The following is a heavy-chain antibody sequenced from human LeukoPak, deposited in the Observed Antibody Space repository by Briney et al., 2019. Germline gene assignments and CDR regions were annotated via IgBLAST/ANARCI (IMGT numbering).Heavy chain of an antibody. Sequence: PSETLSLTCTVSGGSLSYYYWSWIRQPPGKGLEWIGYIYYSGSTNYNPSLKSRVTISVDTSKNQFSLKLSSVTAADTAVYYCARVGGSYYDYWGQGTLVTVSS. CDR2: IYYSGST. D-gene: IGHD1-26*01. V-gene: IGHV4-59*01. CDR3: ARVGGSYYDY. CDR1: GGSLSYYY. J-gene: IGHJ4*02.